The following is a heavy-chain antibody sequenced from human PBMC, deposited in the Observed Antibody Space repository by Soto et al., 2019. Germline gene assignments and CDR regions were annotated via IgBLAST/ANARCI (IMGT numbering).Heavy chain of an antibody. J-gene: IGHJ5*02. V-gene: IGHV1-3*01. CDR3: ARDREGGYYGSGSYSRGWFDP. Sequence: ASVKVSCKASGYTFTSYAMHWVRQAPGQRLEWMGWINAGNGNTKYSQKFQGRVTITRDTSASTAYMELSSLRSEYTAVYYCARDREGGYYGSGSYSRGWFDPWGQGTLVTVSS. CDR2: INAGNGNT. CDR1: GYTFTSYA. D-gene: IGHD3-10*01.